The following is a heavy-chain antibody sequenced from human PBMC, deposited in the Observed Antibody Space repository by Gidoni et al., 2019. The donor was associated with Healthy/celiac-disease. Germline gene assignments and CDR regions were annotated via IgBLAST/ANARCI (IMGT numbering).Heavy chain of an antibody. J-gene: IGHJ4*02. CDR3: ARDDHSSSSFDY. CDR2: IYYSGST. CDR1: GGSISSGGYY. D-gene: IGHD6-6*01. V-gene: IGHV4-31*03. Sequence: QVQLQESGPGLVKPSQTLSLTCTVSGGSISSGGYYWSWIRQHPGKGLEWSGYIYYSGSTYYSPSLKSRVTISVDTSKNQFSLKLSSVTAADTAVYYCARDDHSSSSFDYWGQGTLVTVSS.